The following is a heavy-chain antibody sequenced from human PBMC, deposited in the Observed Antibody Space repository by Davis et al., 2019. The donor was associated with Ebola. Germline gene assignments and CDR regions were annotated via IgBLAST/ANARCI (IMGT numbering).Heavy chain of an antibody. CDR1: GGSFSGYY. CDR2: INHSGST. CDR3: ARGIPNSSSWYV. Sequence: PSETLSLTCAVYGGSFSGYYWSWIRQPPGKGLEWIGEINHSGSTNYNPSLKSRVTISVDTSKNQFSLKLSSVTAADTAVYYCARGIPNSSSWYVWGQGTLVTVSS. D-gene: IGHD6-13*01. V-gene: IGHV4-34*01. J-gene: IGHJ4*02.